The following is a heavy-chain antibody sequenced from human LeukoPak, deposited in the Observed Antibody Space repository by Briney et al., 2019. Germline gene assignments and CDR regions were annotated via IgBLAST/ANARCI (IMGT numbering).Heavy chain of an antibody. V-gene: IGHV1-69*13. CDR3: ARGRPDTAMVEPFDY. J-gene: IGHJ4*02. Sequence: ASVKVSCKASGYTFTSYAMNWVRQAPGQGLEWMGGIIPIFGTANYAQKFQGRVTITADESTSTAYMELSSLRSEDTAVYYCARGRPDTAMVEPFDYWGQGTLVTVSS. D-gene: IGHD5-18*01. CDR1: GYTFTSYA. CDR2: IIPIFGTA.